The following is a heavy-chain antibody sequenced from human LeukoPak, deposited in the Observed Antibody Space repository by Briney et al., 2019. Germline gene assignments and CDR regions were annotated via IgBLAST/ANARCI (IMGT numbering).Heavy chain of an antibody. V-gene: IGHV4-39*07. D-gene: IGHD2-21*02. CDR2: IFYSGST. J-gene: IGHJ4*02. CDR1: GGSISSTTHY. CDR3: ARAATAIGVFEY. Sequence: PSETLSLTCTVSGGSISSTTHYWGWIRQPPGKGLEWSGSIFYSGSTYYNPSLKSRVTISVDTSKNQFSLKLRSVTAADTAVYYCARAATAIGVFEYWGQGTLVTVSS.